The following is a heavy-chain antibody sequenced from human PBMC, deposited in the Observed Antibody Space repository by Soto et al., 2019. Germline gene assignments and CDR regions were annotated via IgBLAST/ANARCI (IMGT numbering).Heavy chain of an antibody. D-gene: IGHD3-10*01. J-gene: IGHJ4*02. CDR1: GGSISSSSYY. CDR3: ASYGLSWYFDY. CDR2: IYYSGST. V-gene: IGHV4-39*01. Sequence: SETLSLTCTVSGGSISSSSYYWGWIRQPPGKGLEWIGSIYYSGSTYYNPSLKSRVTISVDTSKNQFSLKLSSVTAADTAVYYCASYGLSWYFDYWGQGTLVTVSS.